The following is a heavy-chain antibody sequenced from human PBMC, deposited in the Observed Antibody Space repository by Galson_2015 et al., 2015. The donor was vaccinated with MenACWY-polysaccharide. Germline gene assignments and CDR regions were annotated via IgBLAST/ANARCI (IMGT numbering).Heavy chain of an antibody. D-gene: IGHD6-19*01. J-gene: IGHJ3*02. CDR3: ARESSRIVFHAFDI. CDR2: IQNDGSPK. CDR1: GLTFRSSG. Sequence: SLRLSCAASGLTFRSSGMHWVRQAPGKGLEWVALIQNDGSPKAYADSVKGRFTISRDNSKNTLCLEMNSLRAEDTAVYYCARESSRIVFHAFDIWGQGTMVTVSS. V-gene: IGHV3-33*05.